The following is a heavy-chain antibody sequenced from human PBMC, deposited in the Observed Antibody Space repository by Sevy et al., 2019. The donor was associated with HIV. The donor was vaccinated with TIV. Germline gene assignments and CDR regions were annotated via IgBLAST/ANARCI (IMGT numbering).Heavy chain of an antibody. V-gene: IGHV4-30-4*01. CDR3: ARGVGGPGVRITFGGVKYGFDF. Sequence: SETLSLTCTLSGGSITTADYYWSWIRQTPGKGLEWIGYIHHTGNTYYNPSLKSRVSSISVDTSKNQFSLKLSSMTAADTAVYYCARGVGGPGVRITFGGVKYGFDFWGQGRMVTVSS. CDR1: GGSITTADYY. D-gene: IGHD3-16*01. J-gene: IGHJ3*01. CDR2: IHHTGNT.